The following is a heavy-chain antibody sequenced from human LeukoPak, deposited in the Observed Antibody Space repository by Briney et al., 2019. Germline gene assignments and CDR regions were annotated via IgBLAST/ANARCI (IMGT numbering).Heavy chain of an antibody. CDR1: GGSISSYY. CDR2: IYYSGST. Sequence: SETLSLTCTVSGGSISSYYWSWIRQPPGKGLEWIGYIYYSGSTNYNPSLKSRVTISVDTSKNQFSLKLSSVTAADTAVYYCARGDEWLALDYWGQGTLVTVSS. J-gene: IGHJ4*02. CDR3: ARGDEWLALDY. V-gene: IGHV4-59*08. D-gene: IGHD6-19*01.